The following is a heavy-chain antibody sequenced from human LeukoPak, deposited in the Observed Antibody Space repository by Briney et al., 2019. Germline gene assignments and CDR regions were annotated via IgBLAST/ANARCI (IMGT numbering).Heavy chain of an antibody. CDR2: INPSGGST. CDR3: ARDRDYGDYVRYYYYYGMDV. J-gene: IGHJ6*02. D-gene: IGHD4-17*01. V-gene: IGHV1-46*01. Sequence: ASVKVSCKASGYTFTSYYMHWVRQAPGQGLEWMGIINPSGGSTSYAQKFQGRVTMTRDTSTSTVYMELSSLRSEDTAVYCCARDRDYGDYVRYYYYYGMDVWGQGTTVTVSS. CDR1: GYTFTSYY.